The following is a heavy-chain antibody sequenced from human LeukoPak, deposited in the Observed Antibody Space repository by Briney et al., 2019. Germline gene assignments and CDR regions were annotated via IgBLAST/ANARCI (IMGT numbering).Heavy chain of an antibody. D-gene: IGHD6-6*01. J-gene: IGHJ6*02. V-gene: IGHV3-23*01. Sequence: SGGSLRLSCSASGFTFSSYAMSWVRQAPGKGREWVSAISGSGGSTSYADSVKGRFTISRDNSKNTLYLQMNSLRAEDTAVYYCAKGLDPVAYYGMDVWGQGTTVTVSS. CDR1: GFTFSSYA. CDR2: ISGSGGST. CDR3: AKGLDPVAYYGMDV.